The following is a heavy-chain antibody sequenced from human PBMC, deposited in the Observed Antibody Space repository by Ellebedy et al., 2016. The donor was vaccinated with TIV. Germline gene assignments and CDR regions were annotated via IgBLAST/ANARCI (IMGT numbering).Heavy chain of an antibody. J-gene: IGHJ4*02. CDR2: MNPNSGNT. D-gene: IGHD6-6*01. Sequence: SVKVSCXASGYTFTTYDIHWVRQAAGQGLEWMGWMNPNSGNTGYAQKFQGRVTMTRNSSTSTAYMELSSLTSEDTAVYYCARGVLIGSSSSRNPYWGQGTLVTVSS. CDR1: GYTFTTYD. CDR3: ARGVLIGSSSSRNPY. V-gene: IGHV1-8*01.